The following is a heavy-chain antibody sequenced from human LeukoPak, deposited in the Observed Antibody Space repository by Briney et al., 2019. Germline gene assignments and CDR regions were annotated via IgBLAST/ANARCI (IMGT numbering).Heavy chain of an antibody. J-gene: IGHJ4*02. D-gene: IGHD5-24*01. CDR2: TSYDGNNE. CDR3: AKVGGRYNYDQIDY. V-gene: IGHV3-30-3*01. CDR1: GFTFSSYV. Sequence: GGSLRLSCAASGFTFSSYVFHWVRQAPGKGLECVAVTSYDGNNEYYADSVKGRFTISRDNSKNTLYLQMNSLRAEDTAVYYCAKVGGRYNYDQIDYWGQGTLVTVSS.